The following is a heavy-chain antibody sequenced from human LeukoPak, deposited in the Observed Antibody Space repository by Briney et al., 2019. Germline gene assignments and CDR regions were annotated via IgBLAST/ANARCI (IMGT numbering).Heavy chain of an antibody. J-gene: IGHJ6*02. Sequence: GGSLRLSCAASGFTFSSYGMHWVRQAPGKGLEWVAVISYDGSNKYYADSVKGRFTISRDNSKNTLYLQMNSLRAEDTAVYYCAKDLWFGELSTVGMDAWGQGTTVTVSS. CDR2: ISYDGSNK. V-gene: IGHV3-30*18. D-gene: IGHD3-10*01. CDR3: AKDLWFGELSTVGMDA. CDR1: GFTFSSYG.